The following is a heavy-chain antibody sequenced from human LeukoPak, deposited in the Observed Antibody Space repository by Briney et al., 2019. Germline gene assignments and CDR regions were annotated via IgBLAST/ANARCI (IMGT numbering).Heavy chain of an antibody. V-gene: IGHV1-2*02. CDR2: INPNSGGT. CDR1: GYTFTGYY. D-gene: IGHD3-22*01. Sequence: ASVKVSCKASGYTFTGYYMHWVRQAPGQGLEWMGWINPNSGGTNYAQEFQGRVTMTRDTSISTAYMELSRLRSDDTAVYYCARGAGFDSSGYYSDYYFDYWGQGTLVTVSS. J-gene: IGHJ4*02. CDR3: ARGAGFDSSGYYSDYYFDY.